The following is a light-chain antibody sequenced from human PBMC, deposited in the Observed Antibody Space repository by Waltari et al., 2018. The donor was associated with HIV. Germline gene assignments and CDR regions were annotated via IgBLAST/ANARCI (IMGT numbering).Light chain of an antibody. CDR2: WAS. CDR3: QQYYSTPPT. J-gene: IGKJ1*01. Sequence: IVMTQSPHSMALSPAERATINCKSSQSIFYSSKNANLLAWYQQKPGQSPKLLIYWASTRASGVPDRFSGSGSRTDFTLSISSLQSEDVAVYFCQQYYSTPPTFGQGTRVEIK. V-gene: IGKV4-1*01. CDR1: QSIFYSSKNANL.